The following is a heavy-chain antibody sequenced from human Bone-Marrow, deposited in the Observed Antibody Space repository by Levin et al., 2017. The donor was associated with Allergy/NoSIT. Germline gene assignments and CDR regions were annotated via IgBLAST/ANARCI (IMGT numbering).Heavy chain of an antibody. CDR1: GFTFSNYG. CDR3: AKRFCTSTTCYPPNYYFYYGMDV. CDR2: ISGRGDAT. D-gene: IGHD2-2*01. V-gene: IGHV3-23*01. Sequence: GGSLRLSCVASGFTFSNYGMSWVRQSPGRGLEWVSSISGRGDATYYADSVKGRFTTSRDNSKNALYLQMNSLRAEDTALYFCAKRFCTSTTCYPPNYYFYYGMDVWGQGTTVTVSS. J-gene: IGHJ6*02.